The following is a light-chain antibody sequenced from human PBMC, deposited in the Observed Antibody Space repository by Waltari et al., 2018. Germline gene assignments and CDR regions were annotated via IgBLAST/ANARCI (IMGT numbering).Light chain of an antibody. Sequence: IVLTRSPVTLSLAPGERATRSCRASQSVGKYLAWYQQKPGPAPRLLMYDASTRATGIPDRFSGSGSGTDFSLTISRLEPEDFAVYYCQKYVNLPATFGQGTKVEIK. CDR2: DAS. J-gene: IGKJ1*01. CDR3: QKYVNLPAT. CDR1: QSVGKY. V-gene: IGKV3-20*01.